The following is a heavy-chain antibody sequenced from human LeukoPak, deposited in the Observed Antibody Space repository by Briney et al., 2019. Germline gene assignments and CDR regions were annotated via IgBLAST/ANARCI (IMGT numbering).Heavy chain of an antibody. CDR2: FHHSGTN. CDR3: ATVLYGSNGFDY. CDR1: GGSINNYY. J-gene: IGHJ4*02. D-gene: IGHD3-22*01. V-gene: IGHV4-59*01. Sequence: SETLSLTCTVSGGSINNYYWSWIRQPPGEGLEWIAFFHHSGTNSYNPSVKGRVPISFDTSKNHLSLDLRSVTAADTATYYCATVLYGSNGFDYWGQGTLVTVAA.